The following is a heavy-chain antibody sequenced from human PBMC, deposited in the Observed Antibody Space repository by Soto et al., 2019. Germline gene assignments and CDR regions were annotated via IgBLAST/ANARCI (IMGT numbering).Heavy chain of an antibody. J-gene: IGHJ5*02. CDR2: IFPGGTT. CDR1: GDSISNYY. CDR3: ARGPYCGTDCYFSS. Sequence: QVLLQESGPGLVKPSETLSLSCTVSGDSISNYYWSWIRQPAGKGLEWIARIFPGGTTNYNSSLQSRVIMSVDTANNQFSLNLTSVTAADTAVYYCARGPYCGTDCYFSSWGQGIQVIVSS. D-gene: IGHD2-21*02. V-gene: IGHV4-4*07.